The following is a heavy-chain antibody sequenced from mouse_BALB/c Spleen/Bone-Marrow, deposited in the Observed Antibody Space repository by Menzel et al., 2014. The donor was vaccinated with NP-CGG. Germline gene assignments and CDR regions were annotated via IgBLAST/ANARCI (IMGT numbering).Heavy chain of an antibody. D-gene: IGHD2-14*01. CDR3: ARGDYYRSPMDY. J-gene: IGHJ4*01. CDR2: IYPGNVNT. V-gene: IGHV1S56*01. Sequence: QVQLKESGPELVKPGSSVRISCKASGYTFTSYYIHWVKQRPGQGLEWIGWIYPGNVNTNYNEKFEDKATLTADKSSSTAYVHLSSLTSEDSAVYFCARGDYYRSPMDYWGQGTSVTVSS. CDR1: GYTFTSYY.